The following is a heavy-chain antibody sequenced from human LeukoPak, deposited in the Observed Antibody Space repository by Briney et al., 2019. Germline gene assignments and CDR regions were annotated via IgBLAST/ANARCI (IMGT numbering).Heavy chain of an antibody. V-gene: IGHV4-39*01. D-gene: IGHD1-14*01. Sequence: PSETLSLTCTVSGGSISSPNYYWAWVRQPPGKGQEWIGSISYSVSAHYYPSLKSRVTISIDMSKNQFSLRLSSVTAAGTAVYYCVRHEHNPQFGPWGQGTLVTVSS. CDR3: VRHEHNPQFGP. CDR1: GGSISSPNYY. CDR2: ISYSVSA. J-gene: IGHJ5*02.